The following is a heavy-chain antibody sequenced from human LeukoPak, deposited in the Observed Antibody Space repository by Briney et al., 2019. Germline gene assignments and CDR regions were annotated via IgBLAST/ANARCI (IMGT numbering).Heavy chain of an antibody. CDR3: TRDYGGTSARGH. Sequence: GGSLRLSCTVSGFSFRDYPLSWVRQAPGRGLEWIGYIRAEAYDWTTEYVPSVRGRFTISRDDSKSIAYLQMNSLKTADTAVYYCTRDYGGTSARGHWGQGTLVTVSS. CDR2: IRAEAYDWTT. CDR1: GFSFRDYP. J-gene: IGHJ4*02. V-gene: IGHV3-49*04. D-gene: IGHD4-23*01.